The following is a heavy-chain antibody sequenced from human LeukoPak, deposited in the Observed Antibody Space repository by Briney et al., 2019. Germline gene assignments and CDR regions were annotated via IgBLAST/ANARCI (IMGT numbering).Heavy chain of an antibody. Sequence: SETLTLTCTASGASISAFHWTWFRQPAGKTLEWIGLIYSSGSTLLNPSPKTRVAMSLDLTKNQLSLRLTSLTAADTAMYYCARKDGDYRGQGTLVTVSS. CDR2: IYSSGST. CDR3: ARKDGDY. J-gene: IGHJ4*02. CDR1: GASISAFH. V-gene: IGHV4-4*07.